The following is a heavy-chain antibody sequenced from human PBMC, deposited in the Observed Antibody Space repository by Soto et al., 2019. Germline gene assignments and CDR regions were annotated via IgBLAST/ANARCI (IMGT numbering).Heavy chain of an antibody. CDR2: INPNSGGT. CDR1: GYTFTGYY. Sequence: ASVKVSCKASGYTFTGYYMHWVRQAPGQGLEWMGWINPNSGGTNYAQKFQGRVTMTRDTSISTAYMELSRLRSDDTAVYYCASLYYGSSPNWFDPWGQGTLVTVSS. D-gene: IGHD3-22*01. V-gene: IGHV1-2*02. J-gene: IGHJ5*02. CDR3: ASLYYGSSPNWFDP.